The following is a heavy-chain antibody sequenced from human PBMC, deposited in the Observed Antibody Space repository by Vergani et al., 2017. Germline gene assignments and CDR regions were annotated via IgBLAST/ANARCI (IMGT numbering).Heavy chain of an antibody. D-gene: IGHD3-3*01. CDR2: ISYDGSNK. V-gene: IGHV3-30-3*01. CDR1: GFTFSSYA. CDR3: ARDRSDFWSGSAFDY. J-gene: IGHJ4*02. Sequence: QVQLVESGGGVVQPGRSLRLSCAASGFTFSSYAMHWVRQAPGKGLEWVAVISYDGSNKYYADSVKGRFTISRDNSKNTLYLQMNSLRAEDTAVYYCARDRSDFWSGSAFDYWGQGTLVIVSS.